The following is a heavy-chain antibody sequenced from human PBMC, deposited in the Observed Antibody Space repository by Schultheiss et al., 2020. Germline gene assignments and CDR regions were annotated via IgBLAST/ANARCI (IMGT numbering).Heavy chain of an antibody. D-gene: IGHD4-11*01. Sequence: GGSLRLSCAASGFTFSSYAMSWVRQAPGKGLEWVSGISASGGRTYYADSVKGRFTISRDNSRNTLYLQMNSLRAEDTAVYYCAASYSPYYYGMDVWGQGTTVTVSS. V-gene: IGHV3-23*01. CDR2: ISASGGRT. CDR3: AASYSPYYYGMDV. CDR1: GFTFSSYA. J-gene: IGHJ6*02.